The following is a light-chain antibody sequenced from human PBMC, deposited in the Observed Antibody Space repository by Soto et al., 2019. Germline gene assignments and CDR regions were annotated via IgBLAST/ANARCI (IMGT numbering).Light chain of an antibody. J-gene: IGLJ2*01. V-gene: IGLV2-14*01. Sequence: QSALTQPASVSGSPGQSITISCTGSSSDVGGYDYVSWYQQHPGKAPKLMIYEVSNRPSGVSNRFSGSKSGNTASLTISGLQAEDEADYYCCSYTGSLPLLFGGGTQLTVL. CDR3: CSYTGSLPLL. CDR2: EVS. CDR1: SSDVGGYDY.